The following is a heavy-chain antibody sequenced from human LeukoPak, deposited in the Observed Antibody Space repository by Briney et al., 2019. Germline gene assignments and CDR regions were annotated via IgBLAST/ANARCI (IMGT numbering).Heavy chain of an antibody. Sequence: GRSLRLSCAASGFTFSSYGMHWVRQAPGKGLEWVAVIWYDGTDKYYADSVKGRFTISRDNSKNTLCLQMNSLRAEDTAVYYCAKLDYYDTSVYYYDYFDYWGQGTLVTVSS. CDR3: AKLDYYDTSVYYYDYFDY. J-gene: IGHJ4*02. CDR1: GFTFSSYG. V-gene: IGHV3-33*06. CDR2: IWYDGTDK. D-gene: IGHD3-22*01.